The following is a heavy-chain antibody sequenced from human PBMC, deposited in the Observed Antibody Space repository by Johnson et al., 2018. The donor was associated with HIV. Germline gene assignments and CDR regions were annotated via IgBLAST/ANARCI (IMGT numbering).Heavy chain of an antibody. D-gene: IGHD3-16*01. CDR2: INWNGGST. V-gene: IGHV3-64*07. J-gene: IGHJ3*02. CDR3: ARDVKVCAFDI. CDR1: GFTFSSYA. Sequence: VQLVESGGGVVQPGRSLRLSCAASGFTFSSYAMHWVRQAPGKGLEWVSGINWNGGSTGYADSVKGRFTISRDNSKNTLYLQMNSLRAEDTAVYYCARDVKVCAFDIWGQGTMVTVSS.